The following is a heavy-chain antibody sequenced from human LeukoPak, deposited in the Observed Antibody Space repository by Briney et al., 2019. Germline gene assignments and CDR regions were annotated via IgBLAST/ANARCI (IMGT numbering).Heavy chain of an antibody. CDR3: ARGDCSGGSCYLSLTTIDY. CDR1: GFTLSSYW. D-gene: IGHD2-15*01. V-gene: IGHV3-48*01. CDR2: ISSSSSTI. Sequence: PGGSLRLSCAASGFTLSSYWMSWVRQAPGKGLEWLSYISSSSSTIYYADSAKGRFTISRDNAKNSLYLQMNSLRAEDTAVYYCARGDCSGGSCYLSLTTIDYWGQGTLVTVSS. J-gene: IGHJ4*02.